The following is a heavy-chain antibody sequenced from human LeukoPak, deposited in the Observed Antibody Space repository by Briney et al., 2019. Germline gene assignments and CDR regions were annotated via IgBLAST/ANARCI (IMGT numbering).Heavy chain of an antibody. Sequence: SETLYLTCAVYGGSFSGNYWSWIRQPPGKGLEWIGEINQSGITNYNPSLKSRAIISIDTSKNQVPLKLASVTAADTAVYYCARVGQFCRGGSCYSEAFDIWGQGTLVTVSS. J-gene: IGHJ3*02. CDR1: GGSFSGNY. CDR2: INQSGIT. CDR3: ARVGQFCRGGSCYSEAFDI. V-gene: IGHV4-34*01. D-gene: IGHD2-15*01.